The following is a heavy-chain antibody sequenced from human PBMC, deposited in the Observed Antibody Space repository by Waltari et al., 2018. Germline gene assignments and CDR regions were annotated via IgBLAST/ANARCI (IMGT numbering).Heavy chain of an antibody. J-gene: IGHJ4*02. D-gene: IGHD3-22*01. Sequence: QVQLVQSGAEVKKPGSSVKVSCKASGGTFSSYAISWVRQAPGPGLEWMGRIIPILGIANYAQKFQGRVTITADKSTSTAYMELSSLRSEDTAVYYCARDLGYYYDSSGPYYFDYWGQGTLVTVSS. V-gene: IGHV1-69*04. CDR3: ARDLGYYYDSSGPYYFDY. CDR2: IIPILGIA. CDR1: GGTFSSYA.